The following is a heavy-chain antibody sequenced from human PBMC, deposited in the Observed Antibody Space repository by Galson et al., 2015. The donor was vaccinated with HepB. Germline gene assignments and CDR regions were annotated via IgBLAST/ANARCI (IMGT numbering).Heavy chain of an antibody. CDR1: GFTFSSYA. J-gene: IGHJ3*02. CDR3: VKDPNYNRNTVAGTAVDAFDI. D-gene: IGHD6-19*01. Sequence: SLRLSCAASGFTFSSYAMHWVRQAPGKGLEYVSAISSNGGSTYYADSVKGRFTISRDNSKNTLYLQMSSLRAEDTAVYYCVKDPNYNRNTVAGTAVDAFDIWGQGTMVTVSS. CDR2: ISSNGGST. V-gene: IGHV3-64D*06.